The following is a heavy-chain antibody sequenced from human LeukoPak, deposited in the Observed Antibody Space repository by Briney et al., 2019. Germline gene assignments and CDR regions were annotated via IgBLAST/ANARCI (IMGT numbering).Heavy chain of an antibody. CDR2: VYRGGNT. D-gene: IGHD6-13*01. CDR1: GFTVSSTY. V-gene: IGHV3-53*01. CDR3: ARGLPAAGNTYDY. Sequence: GGSLRLSCAASGFTVSSTYMSWVRQVPGEGLEWVSSVYRGGNTFYADSVKGRFTISGDNSNNAVYLQMNSLRAEDTAVYYCARGLPAAGNTYDYWGQGTLVTVSS. J-gene: IGHJ4*02.